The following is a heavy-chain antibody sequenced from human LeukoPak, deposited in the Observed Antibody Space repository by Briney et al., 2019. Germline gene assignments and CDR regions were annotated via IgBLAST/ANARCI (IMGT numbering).Heavy chain of an antibody. J-gene: IGHJ4*02. CDR2: IKQDGSEK. D-gene: IGHD3-3*01. Sequence: PGGSLRLSCAASGFTFSSYWMSWVRQAPGKGLEWVANIKQDGSEKYYVDSVKGRFTISRDNAKNSLYLQMNRLRAEDTAVYYCARDTRAAAFWSGYWHYFDYWGQGTLVTVSS. CDR3: ARDTRAAAFWSGYWHYFDY. V-gene: IGHV3-7*01. CDR1: GFTFSSYW.